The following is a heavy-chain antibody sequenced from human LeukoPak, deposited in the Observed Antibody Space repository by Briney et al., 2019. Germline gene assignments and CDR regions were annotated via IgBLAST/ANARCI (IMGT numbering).Heavy chain of an antibody. CDR1: VGSISSGNW. CDR3: ATAPILRGEGGEHYKYGMDV. V-gene: IGHV4-4*03. D-gene: IGHD2-2*02. CDR2: IYHNGTP. J-gene: IGHJ6*02. Sequence: KPPETLSLTCAVSVGSISSGNWWSWVRQSPGKGLEWIGEIYHNGTPNYSPSLKSRVTISADTFKNHFSLKLTSVTAADTAVYYCATAPILRGEGGEHYKYGMDVWGQGTTVIVSS.